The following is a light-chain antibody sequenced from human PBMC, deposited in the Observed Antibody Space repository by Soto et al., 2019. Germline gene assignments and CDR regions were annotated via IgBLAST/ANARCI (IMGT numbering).Light chain of an antibody. J-gene: IGLJ1*01. Sequence: SYELTQPPSVSVAPGKTARITCGGNNIGSKSVHWYQQKPGQAPVLVIYYDSDRPSGIPERFSGSNSGNTATLTISRVEAGDEADYYCQLWDSRSDHPDFGTGTKLPVL. CDR1: NIGSKS. V-gene: IGLV3-21*04. CDR2: YDS. CDR3: QLWDSRSDHPD.